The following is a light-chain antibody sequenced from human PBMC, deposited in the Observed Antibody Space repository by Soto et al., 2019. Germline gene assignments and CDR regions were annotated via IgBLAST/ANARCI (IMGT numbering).Light chain of an antibody. V-gene: IGKV3-20*01. CDR1: QSVSSSY. J-gene: IGKJ1*01. CDR3: QQYGSSPT. CDR2: GAS. Sequence: EIVLTQSPGTLSLSPGERATLSCRASQSVSSSYLAWYQQKPGQAPRLLIYGASSRATGIPDRFSGSGSGSAFTLTISRLELEDFAVYYCQQYGSSPTFGQGTKVEIK.